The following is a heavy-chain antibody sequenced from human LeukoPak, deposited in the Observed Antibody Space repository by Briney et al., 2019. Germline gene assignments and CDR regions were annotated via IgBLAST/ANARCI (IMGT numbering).Heavy chain of an antibody. V-gene: IGHV3-11*01. CDR2: ISSSCSII. Sequence: SGGSLRLSCAASGFTFSDYHMSWIRQAPGKGREWVSYISSSCSIICYADSVKGRFTIYRDNAKNSLYLQMNSRRAEGTAVYYCARYLGGVYSLWGRGTLVSVSS. D-gene: IGHD1-26*01. CDR3: ARYLGGVYSL. CDR1: GFTFSDYH. J-gene: IGHJ4*02.